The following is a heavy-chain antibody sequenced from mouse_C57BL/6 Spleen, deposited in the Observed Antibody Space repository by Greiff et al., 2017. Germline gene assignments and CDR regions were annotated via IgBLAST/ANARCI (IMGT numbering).Heavy chain of an antibody. D-gene: IGHD3-2*02. Sequence: QVQLKQSGPELVKPGASVKISCKASGYAFSSSWMNWVKQRPGKGLEWIGRIYPGDGDTNYNGKFKGKATLTADKSSSPAYMQLSSLTSEDSAVYFCARDSSGYYYAMDYWGQGTSVTVSS. CDR2: IYPGDGDT. CDR3: ARDSSGYYYAMDY. V-gene: IGHV1-82*01. J-gene: IGHJ4*01. CDR1: GYAFSSSW.